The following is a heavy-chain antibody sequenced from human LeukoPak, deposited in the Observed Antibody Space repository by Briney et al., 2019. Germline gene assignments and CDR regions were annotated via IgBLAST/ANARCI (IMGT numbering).Heavy chain of an antibody. Sequence: GESLKISCKGSGYKYHAYWIGWVREMPGKGLEWMGIIYPGDSDTRYSPSFQGQVTISADKSISTAYLQWSSLKASDTAMYYCAGGYSGSYYRAFDIWGQGTMVTVSS. CDR2: IYPGDSDT. J-gene: IGHJ3*02. D-gene: IGHD1-26*01. V-gene: IGHV5-51*01. CDR1: GYKYHAYW. CDR3: AGGYSGSYYRAFDI.